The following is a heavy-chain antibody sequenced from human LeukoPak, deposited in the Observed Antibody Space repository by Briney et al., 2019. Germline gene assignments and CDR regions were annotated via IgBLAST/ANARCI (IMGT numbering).Heavy chain of an antibody. J-gene: IGHJ4*02. Sequence: ASVKVSCKASGYTFTGDYMHWVRQAPGQGLEWMGRISPKSGGTNYAQKFQGSVTMTMDTSISTAYMELSRLRSDDTAVYYCARVLVAVAGRTDYWGQGTLVNVSS. CDR3: ARVLVAVAGRTDY. CDR2: ISPKSGGT. V-gene: IGHV1-2*06. D-gene: IGHD6-19*01. CDR1: GYTFTGDY.